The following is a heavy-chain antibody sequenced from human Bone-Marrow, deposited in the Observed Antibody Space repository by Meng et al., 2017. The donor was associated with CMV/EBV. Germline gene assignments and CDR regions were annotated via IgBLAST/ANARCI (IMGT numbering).Heavy chain of an antibody. Sequence: GESLKISCAASGFTFSSYRMNWVRQAPGKGLEWVSSISSSSSYIYYADSVKGRFTISRDNAKNALYLQMNSLRAEDTAVYYCARDILGVDQSCGMEVWGPGTTVTGSS. V-gene: IGHV3-21*01. J-gene: IGHJ6*02. D-gene: IGHD3-3*01. CDR2: ISSSSSYI. CDR1: GFTFSSYR. CDR3: ARDILGVDQSCGMEV.